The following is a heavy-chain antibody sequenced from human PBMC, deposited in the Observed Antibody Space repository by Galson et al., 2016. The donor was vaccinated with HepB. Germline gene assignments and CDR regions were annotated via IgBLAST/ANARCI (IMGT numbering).Heavy chain of an antibody. V-gene: IGHV3-48*02. CDR2: ISTRSTTI. Sequence: SLRLSCAASGFSFSTYGMNWARQAPGKGLEWLSHISTRSTTIYYADSVKGRFTISRDNAKNSLYLQMNSLRDEDTAVYYCVRDRIGDNSGYYWGQGTLVTVS. CDR3: VRDRIGDNSGYY. J-gene: IGHJ4*02. D-gene: IGHD3-22*01. CDR1: GFSFSTYG.